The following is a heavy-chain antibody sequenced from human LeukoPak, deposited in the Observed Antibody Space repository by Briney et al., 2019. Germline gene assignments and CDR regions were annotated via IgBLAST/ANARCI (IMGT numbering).Heavy chain of an antibody. J-gene: IGHJ5*02. CDR3: ARVKGLTQDWFDP. CDR1: GYTFTSRW. V-gene: IGHV5-51*01. D-gene: IGHD3/OR15-3a*01. Sequence: PGESLKISCKVSGYTFTSRWIGWARQMPGKGLEWMGIIFPGDSDTRYSPSFQGQVTLSVDRSTNTAYLQWSSLKASDTATYHCARVKGLTQDWFDPWGQGTLVTVSS. CDR2: IFPGDSDT.